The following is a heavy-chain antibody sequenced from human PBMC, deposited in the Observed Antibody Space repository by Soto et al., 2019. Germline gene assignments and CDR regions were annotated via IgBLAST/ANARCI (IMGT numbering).Heavy chain of an antibody. CDR1: GFTFSTYA. D-gene: IGHD6-25*01. CDR3: AKASAPPDY. V-gene: IGHV3-23*01. CDR2: IGGSGGGT. Sequence: EVQLSESGGGLVQPGGSLRLSCAASGFTFSTYAMSWVRQAQGKGLEWVSTIGGSGGGTYYADFVKGRFTISRDNSKNTLFLQMTSLRAEDTAVYYCAKASAPPDYWGQGNLVTVSS. J-gene: IGHJ4*02.